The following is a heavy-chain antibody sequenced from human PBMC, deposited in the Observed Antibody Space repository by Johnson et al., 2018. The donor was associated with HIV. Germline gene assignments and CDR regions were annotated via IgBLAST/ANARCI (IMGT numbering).Heavy chain of an antibody. J-gene: IGHJ3*01. Sequence: VQLVESGGGLVQPGGSLRLSCAASGFTFSSYAMSWVRQAPGKGLEWVSVIYSGGSTFYADSVKGRFTISRDNSKNTLYLQMNSLRAEDTAVYYCAKESCYYYDNSGPYWGQGTMVTVSS. CDR2: IYSGGST. CDR3: AKESCYYYDNSGPY. V-gene: IGHV3-23*03. D-gene: IGHD3-22*01. CDR1: GFTFSSYA.